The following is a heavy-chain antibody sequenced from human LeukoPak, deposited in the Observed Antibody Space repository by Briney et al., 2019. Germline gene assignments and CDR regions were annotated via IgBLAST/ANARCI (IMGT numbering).Heavy chain of an antibody. CDR3: AKARHGSGSYYPPFDY. Sequence: GGSLRLSCAASGFTFSSHGMSWVRQAPGKGLEWVSTISGSGDYTYYADSVKGRFTISRDNSKNTLYLQMNSLRAEDTAVYYCAKARHGSGSYYPPFDYWGQGTLVTVSS. J-gene: IGHJ4*02. CDR2: ISGSGDYT. D-gene: IGHD3-10*01. V-gene: IGHV3-23*01. CDR1: GFTFSSHG.